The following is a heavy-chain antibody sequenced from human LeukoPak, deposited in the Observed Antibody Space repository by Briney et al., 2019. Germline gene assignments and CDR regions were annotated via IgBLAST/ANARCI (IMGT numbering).Heavy chain of an antibody. V-gene: IGHV4-4*02. D-gene: IGHD4-17*01. J-gene: IGHJ4*02. CDR1: GGSISSSNW. CDR2: IYHSGST. Sequence: SGTLSLTCAVSGGSISSSNWWSLVRQPPGKGLEWIGEIYHSGSTNYNPSLKSRVTISVDKSKNQFSLKLSSVTAADTAVYYCASLTVTYLYFDYWGQGTLVTVSS. CDR3: ASLTVTYLYFDY.